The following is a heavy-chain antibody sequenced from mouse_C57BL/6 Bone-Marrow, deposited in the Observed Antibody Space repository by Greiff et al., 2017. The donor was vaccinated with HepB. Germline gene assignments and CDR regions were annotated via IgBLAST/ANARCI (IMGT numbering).Heavy chain of an antibody. D-gene: IGHD2-4*01. CDR1: GFSLTSYG. Sequence: VQGVESGPGLVQPSQSLSITCTVSGFSLTSYGVHWVRQSPGKGLEWLGVIWSGGSTDYNAAFISRLSISKDNSKSQVFFKMNSLQADDTAIYYCATPYYDYDGYAMDYWGQGTSVTVSS. J-gene: IGHJ4*01. V-gene: IGHV2-2*01. CDR2: IWSGGST. CDR3: ATPYYDYDGYAMDY.